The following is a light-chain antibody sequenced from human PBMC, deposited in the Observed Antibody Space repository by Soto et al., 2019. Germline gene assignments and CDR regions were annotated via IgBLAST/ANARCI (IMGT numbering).Light chain of an antibody. J-gene: IGKJ4*01. CDR3: QQSYSTPA. Sequence: DIQITQSPSSLSASAGDEVTITCRASPTIMTYLNWYQVQPGKPPSLLIYTASSLQSGVPSRFSGTGSGTDFTLTIRSLQPEDFATDDCQQSYSTPAFGEGTKLDIK. CDR1: PTIMTY. CDR2: TAS. V-gene: IGKV1-39*01.